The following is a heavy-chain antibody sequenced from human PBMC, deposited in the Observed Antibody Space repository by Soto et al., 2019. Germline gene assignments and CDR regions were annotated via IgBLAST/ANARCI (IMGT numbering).Heavy chain of an antibody. CDR1: GFTFSSYG. V-gene: IGHV3-33*01. CDR3: ARDLSGYGFDY. D-gene: IGHD5-12*01. CDR2: IWYDGSNK. J-gene: IGHJ4*02. Sequence: GGSLRLSCAASGFTFSSYGMHWVRQAPGKGLEWVAVIWYDGSNKYYADSVKGRLTISRDNSKNTLYLQMNSLRAEDTAVYYCARDLSGYGFDYWGQGTLVTVSS.